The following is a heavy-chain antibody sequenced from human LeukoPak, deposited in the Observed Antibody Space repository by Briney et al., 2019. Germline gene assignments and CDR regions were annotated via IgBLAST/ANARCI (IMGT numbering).Heavy chain of an antibody. Sequence: GGSLRLSCAASGFTSSSYSMNLVRQAPGKGLEWVSYISSSSSTIYYADSVKGRFTISRDNSKNTLYLQMNSLRAEDTAVYYCAKDFLDDYGETPLDYWGQGTLVTVSS. CDR1: GFTSSSYS. CDR2: ISSSSSTI. D-gene: IGHD4-17*01. J-gene: IGHJ4*02. CDR3: AKDFLDDYGETPLDY. V-gene: IGHV3-48*01.